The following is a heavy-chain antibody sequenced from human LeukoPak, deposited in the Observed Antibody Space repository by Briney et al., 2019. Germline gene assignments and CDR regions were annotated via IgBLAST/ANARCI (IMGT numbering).Heavy chain of an antibody. J-gene: IGHJ4*02. CDR1: GGTFSSYS. CDR3: ARGVLSGWAAMAFDY. CDR2: ISSSSSYI. V-gene: IGHV3-21*01. D-gene: IGHD5-18*01. Sequence: ASVTVSCTASGGTFSSYSMNWVRQAPGQGLEWVSSISSSSSYIYYADSVKGRFTISRDNAKNSLYLQMNSLRAEDTAVYYCARGVLSGWAAMAFDYWGQGTLVTVSS.